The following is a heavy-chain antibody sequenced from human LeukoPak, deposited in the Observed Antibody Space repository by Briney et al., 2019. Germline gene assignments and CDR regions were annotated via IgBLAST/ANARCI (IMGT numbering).Heavy chain of an antibody. Sequence: SETLSLTCAVYGGSFSGYYWSWIRQPPGKGLEWIGEINHSGSTNYNPSLKSRVTISVDTSKNQFSLKLSSVTAADTAVYYCARTYYYDSSGYYPAGFEYWGQGTLVTVSS. CDR3: ARTYYYDSSGYYPAGFEY. V-gene: IGHV4-34*01. CDR2: INHSGST. CDR1: GGSFSGYY. D-gene: IGHD3-22*01. J-gene: IGHJ4*02.